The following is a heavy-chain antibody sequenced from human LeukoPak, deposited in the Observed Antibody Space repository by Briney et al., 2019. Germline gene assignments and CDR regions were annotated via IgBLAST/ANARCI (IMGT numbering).Heavy chain of an antibody. CDR1: GYTFTGYY. D-gene: IGHD2-21*01. Sequence: GASVKVSCKASGYTFTGYYIHWVRQAPGQGLEWMGWLNPNSGVTNYAQKFQGRVTMTRDTSISTAYMELSRLRSDDTAVYYCARGSRHTDYWGQGTLVTVSS. J-gene: IGHJ4*02. CDR2: LNPNSGVT. V-gene: IGHV1-2*02. CDR3: ARGSRHTDY.